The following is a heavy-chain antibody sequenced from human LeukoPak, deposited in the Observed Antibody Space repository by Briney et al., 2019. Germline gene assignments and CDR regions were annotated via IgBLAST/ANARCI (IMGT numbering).Heavy chain of an antibody. D-gene: IGHD5-24*01. CDR3: AKEGRSLQTY. J-gene: IGHJ4*02. CDR1: GFMFSSNW. Sequence: QSGGSLRLSCAASGFMFSSNWMSWVRLAPGKGLEWVANIKEDGTETYYVDSVKGRFTISRDNAKNSLYLQTNSLRVEDTAVYYCAKEGRSLQTYWGQGTLVTVSS. CDR2: IKEDGTET. V-gene: IGHV3-7*03.